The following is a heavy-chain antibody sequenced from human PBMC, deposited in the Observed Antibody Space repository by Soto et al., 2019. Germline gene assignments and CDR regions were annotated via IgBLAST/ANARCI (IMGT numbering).Heavy chain of an antibody. V-gene: IGHV6-1*01. CDR1: GDSVSSNSAA. D-gene: IGHD3-22*01. Sequence: SQTLSLTCAISGDSVSSNSAAWNWIRQSPSRGLEWLGRTYYRSKWYNDYAVSVKSRITINPDTSKNQFSLQLNSVTPEDTAVYYCAREWPYYYDSSGYFGKGWFDPWGQGTLVTVSS. J-gene: IGHJ5*02. CDR2: TYYRSKWYN. CDR3: AREWPYYYDSSGYFGKGWFDP.